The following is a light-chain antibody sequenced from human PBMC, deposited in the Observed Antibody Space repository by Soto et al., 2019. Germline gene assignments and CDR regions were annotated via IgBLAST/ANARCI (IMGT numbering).Light chain of an antibody. CDR3: QQYGSSIT. V-gene: IGKV3-20*01. CDR1: QSVTRSY. Sequence: IVLTQSPGTLSLSPGERATLSCRASQSVTRSYLAWYQQKPGQAPRLLIYGASSRAIGIPDRFSGSGSGTDFPLTISRLEPEDFAVYYCQQYGSSITFGQGTRLEIK. CDR2: GAS. J-gene: IGKJ5*01.